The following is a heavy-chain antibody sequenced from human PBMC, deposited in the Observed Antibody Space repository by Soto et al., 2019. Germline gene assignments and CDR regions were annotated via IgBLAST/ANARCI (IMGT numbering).Heavy chain of an antibody. J-gene: IGHJ6*02. CDR3: ARYVDGMDV. D-gene: IGHD2-15*01. Sequence: SGPTLVNPTQTLTLTCTFSGFSLSTSGMRVSWIRQPPGKALEWLARIDWDDDKFYSTYLKTRLTISKDTSKNQVVLTMTNVDPVDTATYYCARYVDGMDVWGQGTTVTV. CDR2: IDWDDDK. CDR1: GFSLSTSGMR. V-gene: IGHV2-70*04.